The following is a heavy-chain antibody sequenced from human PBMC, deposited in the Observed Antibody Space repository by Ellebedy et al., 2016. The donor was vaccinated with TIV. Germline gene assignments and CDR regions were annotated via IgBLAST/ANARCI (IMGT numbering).Heavy chain of an antibody. CDR2: ISGNGGNT. Sequence: GGSLRLSCTVSGFTFSRHTIHWIRRGPGKGLEYVSAISGNGGNTYYINSVKGRFTISRDNSKNTLYLQMGSLRAEDTAVYYCVREYGDYGNEIDYWGQGTLVTVSS. CDR1: GFTFSRHT. CDR3: VREYGDYGNEIDY. V-gene: IGHV3-64*01. D-gene: IGHD4-17*01. J-gene: IGHJ4*02.